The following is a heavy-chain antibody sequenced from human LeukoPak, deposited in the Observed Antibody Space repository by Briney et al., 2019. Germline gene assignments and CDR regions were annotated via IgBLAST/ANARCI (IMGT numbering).Heavy chain of an antibody. CDR3: ARAGYGDHRYYYFSLDV. D-gene: IGHD4-17*01. J-gene: IGHJ6*03. Sequence: SETLSLTCTVSGGSINSYYWSWIRQPAGKGLEWIGRIYTGGSSNYNPSLKSRVTMSVDTSKNQFSLRLTSVTAADTAVYYCARAGYGDHRYYYFSLDVWGKGTTVTVSS. CDR2: IYTGGSS. V-gene: IGHV4-4*07. CDR1: GGSINSYY.